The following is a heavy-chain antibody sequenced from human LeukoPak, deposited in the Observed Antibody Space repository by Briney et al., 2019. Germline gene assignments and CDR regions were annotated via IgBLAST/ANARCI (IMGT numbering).Heavy chain of an antibody. CDR2: IYHSGST. D-gene: IGHD2-15*01. CDR1: GGSISSGGYS. Sequence: SETLSLTCAVSGGSISSGGYSWSWIRQPPGKGLEWIGYIYHSGSTYYNPSPKSRVTISVDRSKNQFSLKLSSVTAADTAVYYCARLMSSGGSCYSCYFDYWGQGTLVTVSS. CDR3: ARLMSSGGSCYSCYFDY. V-gene: IGHV4-30-2*01. J-gene: IGHJ4*02.